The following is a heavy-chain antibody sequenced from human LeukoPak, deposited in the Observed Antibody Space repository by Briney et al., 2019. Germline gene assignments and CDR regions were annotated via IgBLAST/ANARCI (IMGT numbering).Heavy chain of an antibody. CDR3: ARVPQLGHFDY. J-gene: IGHJ4*02. CDR2: IYSGGST. V-gene: IGHV3-53*01. Sequence: GGSLRLSCAASGFTVSSNYMSWVRQAPGKGLEWVSVIYSGGSTYYADSVKGRFTISRDNSKNTLYLQMNSLRAEDTAVYYCARVPQLGHFDYWGQGTLVTASS. CDR1: GFTVSSNY. D-gene: IGHD6-6*01.